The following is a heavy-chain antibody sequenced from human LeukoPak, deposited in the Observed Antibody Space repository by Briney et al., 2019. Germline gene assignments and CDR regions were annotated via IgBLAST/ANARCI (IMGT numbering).Heavy chain of an antibody. CDR1: GGSISSSSYY. V-gene: IGHV4-39*07. D-gene: IGHD1-26*01. Sequence: PSETLSPTCTVSGGSISSSSYYWGWIRQPPGKGLEWIGSIYYSGSTYYNPSLKSRVTISVDTSKNQFSLKLSSVTAADTAVYYCARGTHSGSYLYYFDYWGQGTLVTVSS. CDR2: IYYSGST. CDR3: ARGTHSGSYLYYFDY. J-gene: IGHJ4*02.